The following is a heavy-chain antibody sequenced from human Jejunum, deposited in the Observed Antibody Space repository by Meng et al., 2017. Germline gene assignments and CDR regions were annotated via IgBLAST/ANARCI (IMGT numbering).Heavy chain of an antibody. D-gene: IGHD7-27*01. V-gene: IGHV4-61*01. CDR3: ARDNWGSIDY. J-gene: IGHJ4*02. CDR1: GGFASRGSYY. CDR2: NFDNGRT. Sequence: QGTLQGSGPGLVGPSETLSVTVTGSGGFASRGSYYWTWVRQSPGKGLEWIGYNFDNGRTNYNPSLKSRVTMSVDTSRNQFSLKLSSVTAADTAGYYCARDNWGSIDYWGQGVLVTVSS.